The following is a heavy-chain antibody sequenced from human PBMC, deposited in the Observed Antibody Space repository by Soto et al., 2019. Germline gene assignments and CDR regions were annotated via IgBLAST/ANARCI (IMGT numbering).Heavy chain of an antibody. CDR2: VSGSGGST. V-gene: IGHV3-23*01. J-gene: IGHJ4*02. CDR3: AKATYDYVIRCYYPFEY. Sequence: RLSCAASGFTFSSYAMSWVRQAPGKGLEWVSAVSGSGGSTYYADSVKGRFTIPRDNSQNTQYLQMNSLRAEDPAVYYCAKATYDYVIRCYYPFEYWCQGALVIVAS. D-gene: IGHD3-22*01. CDR1: GFTFSSYA.